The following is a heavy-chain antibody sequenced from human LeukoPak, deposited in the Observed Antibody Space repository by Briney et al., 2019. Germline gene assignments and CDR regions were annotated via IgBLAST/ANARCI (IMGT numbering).Heavy chain of an antibody. CDR3: ARVDGYFDY. CDR1: GGSISSSSFY. V-gene: IGHV4-39*01. Sequence: PSETLSLTCTVSGGSISSSSFYWGWIRQPPGKGLEWIGSIYSSGTTYYSPSLKSRVTISVDTSKNQFSLKLNSVTAADTAVYYCARVDGYFDYWGQGTLVTVPS. CDR2: IYSSGTT. D-gene: IGHD5-24*01. J-gene: IGHJ4*02.